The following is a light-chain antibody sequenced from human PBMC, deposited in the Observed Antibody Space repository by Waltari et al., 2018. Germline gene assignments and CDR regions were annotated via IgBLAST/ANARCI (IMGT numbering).Light chain of an antibody. CDR3: QQHDNSPWT. CDR1: QGISNW. V-gene: IGKV1-33*01. J-gene: IGKJ1*01. CDR2: RAS. Sequence: DIQMTQSPSSLSAFVGDRVTISCRASQGISNWLAWYQQKPGKAPKLLIYRASNLETGFPSRFSGSGSGTDFTLTISSLQPEDIATYYCQQHDNSPWTFGQGTKVEIK.